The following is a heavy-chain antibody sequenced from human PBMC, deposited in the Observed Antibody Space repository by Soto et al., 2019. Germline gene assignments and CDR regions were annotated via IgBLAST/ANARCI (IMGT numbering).Heavy chain of an antibody. V-gene: IGHV1-18*01. Sequence: ASVKVSCKASGYTFTSYGISWVRQAPGQGLEWMGWISAYNGNTNYAQKLQGRVTMTTDTSTSTAYMELRSLRSDDTAVYYCARGGRLGYCSGGSCRNWFDPWGQGTLVTVSS. J-gene: IGHJ5*02. D-gene: IGHD2-15*01. CDR2: ISAYNGNT. CDR1: GYTFTSYG. CDR3: ARGGRLGYCSGGSCRNWFDP.